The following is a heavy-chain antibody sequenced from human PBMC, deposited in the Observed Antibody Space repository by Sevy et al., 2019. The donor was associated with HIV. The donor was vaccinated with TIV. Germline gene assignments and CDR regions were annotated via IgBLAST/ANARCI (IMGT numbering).Heavy chain of an antibody. J-gene: IGHJ6*02. D-gene: IGHD2-15*01. CDR2: ISYDGSNK. CDR1: GFTFSSYA. Sequence: GGSRRLSCAASGFTFSSYAMHWVRQAPGKGLEWVAVISYDGSNKYYADSVKGRFTISRDNSKNTLYLQMNSLRAEDTAVYYCAREVAATRGMDVWGQGTTVTVSS. CDR3: AREVAATRGMDV. V-gene: IGHV3-30*04.